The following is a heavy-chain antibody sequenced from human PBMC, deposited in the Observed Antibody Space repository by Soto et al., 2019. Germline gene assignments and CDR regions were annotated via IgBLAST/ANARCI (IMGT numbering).Heavy chain of an antibody. CDR2: INAGNGNT. D-gene: IGHD6-19*01. CDR1: GYTFSSYA. CDR3: ARVGFWWLGTTNYYYYGMEV. V-gene: IGHV1-3*01. J-gene: IGHJ6*02. Sequence: ASVKVSFKASGYTFSSYAMHWVRQAPGQRLEWMGWINAGNGNTKYSQKFQDRVTITRDTSASTAYMELSSLRSEDTAVYYCARVGFWWLGTTNYYYYGMEVWGQGTRVTVSS.